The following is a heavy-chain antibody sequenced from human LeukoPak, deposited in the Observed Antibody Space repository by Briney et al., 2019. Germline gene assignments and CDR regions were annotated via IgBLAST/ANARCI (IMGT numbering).Heavy chain of an antibody. Sequence: SETLSLTCTASGGSISTYYWSWIRQPPGKGLEWIGYIYYSGSTNYNPSLKSRVTISVDTSKNQFSLKLSSVTAADTALYYCAGATGYYYDSWGQGTLVTVSS. CDR1: GGSISTYY. D-gene: IGHD3-9*01. CDR3: AGATGYYYDS. V-gene: IGHV4-59*01. CDR2: IYYSGST. J-gene: IGHJ4*02.